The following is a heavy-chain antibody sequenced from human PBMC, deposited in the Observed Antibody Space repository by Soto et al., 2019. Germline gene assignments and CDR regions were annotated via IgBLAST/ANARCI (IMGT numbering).Heavy chain of an antibody. J-gene: IGHJ2*01. Sequence: QVQLQESGPGLVKPSETLSLTCTVSGGSISSYYWSWIRQPPGKGLEWIGYIYYSGSTNYNPSLRGRVPFPEDTSKNQFPWKLSAVTAAERALYYSARDRAAVGNPEGFFDLWAVAPWSLSRQ. V-gene: IGHV4-59*01. CDR1: GGSISSYY. D-gene: IGHD6-13*01. CDR2: IYYSGST. CDR3: ARDRAAVGNPEGFFDL.